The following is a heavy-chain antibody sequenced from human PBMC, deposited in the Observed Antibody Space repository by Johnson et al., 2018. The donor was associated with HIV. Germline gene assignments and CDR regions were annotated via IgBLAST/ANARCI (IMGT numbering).Heavy chain of an antibody. J-gene: IGHJ3*02. CDR2: IYSGGST. Sequence: GGLVQPGGSLRLSCAASGFTVSNNYMIWVRQAPGKGLEWVSLIYSGGSTYYADSVKGRFTIPRDNAKNSLYLQMNSLRVEDTAVYYCAKDHAVVAERTGAFDIWGLGTMVTVSS. CDR1: GFTVSNNY. V-gene: IGHV3-53*01. D-gene: IGHD2-15*01. CDR3: AKDHAVVAERTGAFDI.